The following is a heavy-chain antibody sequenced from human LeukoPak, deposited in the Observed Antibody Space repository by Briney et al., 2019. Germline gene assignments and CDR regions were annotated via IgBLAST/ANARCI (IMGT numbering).Heavy chain of an antibody. CDR2: IIPIFGTA. V-gene: IGHV1-69*13. Sequence: ASVKVSCKASGGTFISYAISWVRQAPGQGLEWMGGIIPIFGTANYAQKFQGRVTITADESTSTAYMELSSLRSEDTAVYYCARPIYDSSGFDYWGQGTLVTVSS. CDR1: GGTFISYA. CDR3: ARPIYDSSGFDY. D-gene: IGHD3-22*01. J-gene: IGHJ4*02.